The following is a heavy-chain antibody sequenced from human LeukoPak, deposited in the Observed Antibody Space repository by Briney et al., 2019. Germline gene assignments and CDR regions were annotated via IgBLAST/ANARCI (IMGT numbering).Heavy chain of an antibody. CDR3: ARQEMDSSGYYYTLFDY. D-gene: IGHD3-22*01. V-gene: IGHV5-51*01. CDR1: GYSFTSYW. CDR2: IYPGDPDT. J-gene: IGHJ4*02. Sequence: GESLKISCKGSGYSFTSYWIGWVRQMPGKGLEWMGIIYPGDPDTRYSPSFQGQVTISADKSISTAYLQWSSLKASDTAMYYCARQEMDSSGYYYTLFDYWGQGTLVTVSS.